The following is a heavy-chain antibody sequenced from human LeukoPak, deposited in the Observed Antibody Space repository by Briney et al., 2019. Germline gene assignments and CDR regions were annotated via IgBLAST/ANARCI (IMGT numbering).Heavy chain of an antibody. CDR2: ISSNGGST. D-gene: IGHD3-22*01. CDR1: GFTFSSYA. CDR3: ARPYYYDSSGYYH. V-gene: IGHV3-64*01. Sequence: GGSLRLSCAASGFTFSSYAMRWVRQAPGKGLEYVSAISSNGGSTYYANSVKGRFTISRDNSKNTLYLQMGSLRAEDMAVYYCARPYYYDSSGYYHWGQGTLVTVSS. J-gene: IGHJ4*02.